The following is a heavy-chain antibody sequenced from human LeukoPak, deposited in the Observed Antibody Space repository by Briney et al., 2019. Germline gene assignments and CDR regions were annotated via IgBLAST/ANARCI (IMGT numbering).Heavy chain of an antibody. J-gene: IGHJ5*02. V-gene: IGHV4-59*08. D-gene: IGHD3-10*01. Sequence: SETLSLTCTVSGGSISSYYWSWVRQPPGKGLEWIGYIYYSGSTYYNPSLKSRVTISVDTSKNQFSLKLSSVTAADTAVYYCARGGVLLWFGELSGSWFDPWGQGTLVTVSS. CDR2: IYYSGST. CDR3: ARGGVLLWFGELSGSWFDP. CDR1: GGSISSYY.